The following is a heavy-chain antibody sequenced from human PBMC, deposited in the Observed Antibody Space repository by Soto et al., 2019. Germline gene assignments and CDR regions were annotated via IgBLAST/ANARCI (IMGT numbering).Heavy chain of an antibody. CDR2: IWYDGSNK. CDR3: ARGVPGPIVVVITPDFDY. D-gene: IGHD3-22*01. J-gene: IGHJ4*02. CDR1: GFTFSSYG. V-gene: IGHV3-33*01. Sequence: HPGGSLRLSCAASGFTFSSYGMHWVRQAPGKGLEWVAVIWYDGSNKYYADSVKGRFTISRDNSKNTLYLQMNSLRAEDTAVYYCARGVPGPIVVVITPDFDYWGQGTLVTVSS.